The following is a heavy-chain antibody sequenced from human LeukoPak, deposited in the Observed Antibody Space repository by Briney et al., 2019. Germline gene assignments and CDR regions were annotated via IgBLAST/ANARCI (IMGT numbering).Heavy chain of an antibody. V-gene: IGHV4-4*07. D-gene: IGHD3-10*01. CDR3: ARDRGSGREGLDP. J-gene: IGHJ5*02. CDR1: GGFITSFY. CDR2: IYTSGST. Sequence: SETLSLTCTVSGGFITSFYWSWIRQPAGKGLEWIGRIYTSGSTNYNPSLKSRVTMSLDTSKNQVSLKLSSVTAADTALYYCARDRGSGREGLDPWGQGTLVTVSS.